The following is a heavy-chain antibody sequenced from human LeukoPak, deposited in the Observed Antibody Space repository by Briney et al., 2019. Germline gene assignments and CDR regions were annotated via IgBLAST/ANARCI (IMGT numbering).Heavy chain of an antibody. CDR2: IYSGGRT. J-gene: IGHJ3*02. CDR1: GFTVSSNY. V-gene: IGHV3-66*04. Sequence: GGSLRLSCAASGFTVSSNYMSWVRQAPGKGLEWVSVIYSGGRTYYADSVKGRFTISRDNSKNTLNLQMNSLRAEDTAVYYCARPRPSDAGAFDIWGQGTMVTVSS. CDR3: ARPRPSDAGAFDI.